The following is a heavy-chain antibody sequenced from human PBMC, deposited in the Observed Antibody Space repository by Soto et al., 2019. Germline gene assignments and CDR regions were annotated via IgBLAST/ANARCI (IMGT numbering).Heavy chain of an antibody. D-gene: IGHD1-26*01. J-gene: IGHJ4*02. V-gene: IGHV3-21*01. CDR1: GFTFISYI. CDR3: AVGWELLQLDY. CDR2: ISSSSSYI. Sequence: LRLSCAASGFTFISYIMNWVRQAPGKGLEWVSSISSSSSYIYYADSVKGRFNITRDNAKNSLYLQMNSLRAEDTAVYYCAVGWELLQLDYWGQGTLVTVSS.